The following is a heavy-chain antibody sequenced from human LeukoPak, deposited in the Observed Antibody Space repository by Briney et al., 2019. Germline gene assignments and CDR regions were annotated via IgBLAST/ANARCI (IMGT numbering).Heavy chain of an antibody. V-gene: IGHV3-23*01. Sequence: TGESLRLSCAASGLTLSRYAVNWARQAPGRGLEWVSYISPSGDSTVYAESVKGRFTISRDNSKNMLYLQMVSLRAEDTAIYYCVKKVYYYMDVWGKGTTVTVSS. CDR2: ISPSGDST. J-gene: IGHJ6*03. CDR1: GLTLSRYA. CDR3: VKKVYYYMDV.